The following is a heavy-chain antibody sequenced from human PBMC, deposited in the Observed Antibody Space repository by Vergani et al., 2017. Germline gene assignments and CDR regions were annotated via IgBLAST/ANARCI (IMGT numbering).Heavy chain of an antibody. Sequence: QVQLQESGPGLVKPSETLSLTCTVSNDSVSNTFYYWGWIRQTPGKGLEWIGYIYSTGSTNYNPSLNSRVTMSVDTSKNQFSLKLSSVTAADTAVYYCARFIVVVPAAIGRYNWFDPWGQGTLVTVSS. CDR2: IYSTGST. D-gene: IGHD2-2*02. CDR1: NDSVSNTFYY. V-gene: IGHV4-61*01. J-gene: IGHJ5*02. CDR3: ARFIVVVPAAIGRYNWFDP.